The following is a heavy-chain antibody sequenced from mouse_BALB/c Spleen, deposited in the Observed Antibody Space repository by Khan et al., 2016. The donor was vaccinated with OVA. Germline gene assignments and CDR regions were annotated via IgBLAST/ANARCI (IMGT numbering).Heavy chain of an antibody. J-gene: IGHJ2*01. CDR1: GYSITSDYA. CDR3: ARWDYDAPNY. Sequence: EVQLLETGPGLVKPSQSLSLTCTVTGYSITSDYAWNWIRQFPGNKLEWMGFISYSGSTSYNTSLKSRISITRDTSKNQFFLQLNSVTTEDTATYYCARWDYDAPNYWGQGTTLTVSS. CDR2: ISYSGST. V-gene: IGHV3-2*02. D-gene: IGHD2-4*01.